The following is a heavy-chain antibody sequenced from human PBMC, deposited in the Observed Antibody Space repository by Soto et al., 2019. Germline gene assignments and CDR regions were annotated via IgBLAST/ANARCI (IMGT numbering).Heavy chain of an antibody. J-gene: IGHJ4*02. CDR2: IYYSGST. D-gene: IGHD2-2*03. CDR3: ASGWMAAFDN. CDR1: GDSIKTHY. V-gene: IGHV4-59*11. Sequence: TSETLSLTCNVSGDSIKTHYWSWIRQPPGKGLEWIGYIYYSGSTLYNPSLKGRVTISVDTAKNQFSLRLNSLTAADTAVYYCASGWMAAFDNWGQGTLVTVSS.